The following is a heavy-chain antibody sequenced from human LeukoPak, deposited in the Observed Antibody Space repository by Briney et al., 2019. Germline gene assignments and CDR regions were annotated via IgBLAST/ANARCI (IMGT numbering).Heavy chain of an antibody. CDR2: IYYSGST. CDR3: ARHGIAAAWDFDY. V-gene: IGHV4-39*01. Sequence: PSETLFLTCTVSGGSISSGSHHWGGFRQSPGKGLEWIGSIYYSGSTYYNPSLKSRVTISVDTSKNQFSLKLSSVTAADTAVYYCARHGIAAAWDFDYWGQGTLVTVSS. D-gene: IGHD6-13*01. J-gene: IGHJ4*02. CDR1: GGSISSGSHH.